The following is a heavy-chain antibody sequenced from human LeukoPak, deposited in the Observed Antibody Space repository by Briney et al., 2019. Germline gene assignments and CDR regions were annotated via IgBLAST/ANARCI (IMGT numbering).Heavy chain of an antibody. D-gene: IGHD5-24*01. CDR3: ARVPRDGYNLENSFDY. J-gene: IGHJ4*02. V-gene: IGHV1-8*01. CDR1: GYTFTSYD. Sequence: GASVKVSCKASGYTFTSYDINWVRQATGQGLEWMGWMNPNSGNTGYAQKFQGRVTMTRNTSISTAYMELSSLRSEDTAVYYCARVPRDGYNLENSFDYWGQGTLVTVSS. CDR2: MNPNSGNT.